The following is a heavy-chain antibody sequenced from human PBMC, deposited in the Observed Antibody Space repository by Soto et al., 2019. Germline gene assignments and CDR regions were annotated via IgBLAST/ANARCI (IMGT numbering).Heavy chain of an antibody. CDR1: GFTFSSYS. V-gene: IGHV3-21*01. D-gene: IGHD3-10*01. Sequence: EVQLVESGGGLVKPGGSLRLSCAASGFTFSSYSMNWVRQAPGKGLEWVSSISSSSSYIYYADSVKGRFTISRDNAKNSLYLQRNSLRAEDTAVYYCARDGITMVRGVINTDNWFDPWGQGTLVTVSS. J-gene: IGHJ5*02. CDR3: ARDGITMVRGVINTDNWFDP. CDR2: ISSSSSYI.